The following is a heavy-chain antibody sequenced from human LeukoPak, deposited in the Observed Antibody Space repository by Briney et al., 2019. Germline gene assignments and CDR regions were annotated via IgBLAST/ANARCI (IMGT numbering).Heavy chain of an antibody. CDR1: GGSFSGYY. CDR2: INHSGST. Sequence: PSETLSLTCAVYGGSFSGYYWSWIRQPPGKGLEWIGEINHSGSTNYNPSLKSRVTISVDTSKNQFSLKLSSVTAADTAVYYCARPHVSGSYYKRYFQHWGQGTLVTVSS. J-gene: IGHJ1*01. D-gene: IGHD3-10*01. CDR3: ARPHVSGSYYKRYFQH. V-gene: IGHV4-34*01.